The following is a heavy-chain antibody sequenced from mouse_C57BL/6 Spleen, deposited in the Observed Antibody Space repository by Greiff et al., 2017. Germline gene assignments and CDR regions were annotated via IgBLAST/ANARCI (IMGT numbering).Heavy chain of an antibody. CDR3: TRDRALYDGFAY. CDR1: GFTFSSYA. CDR2: ISSGGDYI. D-gene: IGHD1-2*01. V-gene: IGHV5-9-1*02. J-gene: IGHJ3*01. Sequence: EVQLVESGEGLVKPGGSLKLSCAASGFTFSSYAMSWVRQTPEKRLEWVAYISSGGDYIYYADTVKGRFTISRDNARNTLYLQMSSLKSEDTAMYYCTRDRALYDGFAYWGQGTLVTVSA.